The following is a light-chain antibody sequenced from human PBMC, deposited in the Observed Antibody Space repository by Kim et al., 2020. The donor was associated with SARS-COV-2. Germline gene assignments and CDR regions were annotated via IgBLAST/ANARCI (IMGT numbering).Light chain of an antibody. J-gene: IGKJ2*01. V-gene: IGKV3-20*01. CDR2: DAS. Sequence: LSPVERATLSCRASQSVRSDYLAWYQQKPGRPPRLLIFDASTRATGIPDRISGSGSGADFTLTISRLEPEDSGVYYCQQYGNSPMAFGRGTKLEI. CDR3: QQYGNSPMA. CDR1: QSVRSDY.